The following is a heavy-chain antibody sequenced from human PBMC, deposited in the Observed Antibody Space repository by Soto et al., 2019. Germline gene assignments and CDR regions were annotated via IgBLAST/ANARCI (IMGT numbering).Heavy chain of an antibody. CDR1: DFIFSTSG. J-gene: IGHJ4*02. Sequence: GGSLRLSCAACDFIFSTSGMYWVRQAPGRGLEWMALTSYDGSNPYYADSVKGRFTISRDNSKNTLYLQMNSLRAEDTAVYYCARGPSSLTRFDYWGQ. CDR2: TSYDGSNP. V-gene: IGHV3-30*03. D-gene: IGHD2-2*01. CDR3: ARGPSSLTRFDY.